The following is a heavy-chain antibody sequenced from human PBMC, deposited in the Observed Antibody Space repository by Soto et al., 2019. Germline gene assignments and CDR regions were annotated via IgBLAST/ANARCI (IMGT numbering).Heavy chain of an antibody. Sequence: QITLKEDSPTLVTPTQTLTLTGTFSGFSLSTSGVGVGWIRQPTGKALEWLALLYWNDDKRYTPSLKSSLTITKDTYKNHVVLTMTNIGPVGTATYYWAHRLGVVLMRGEYAGDYFDFWSQGTLVTFSS. CDR1: GFSLSTSGVG. J-gene: IGHJ4*02. CDR2: LYWNDDK. D-gene: IGHD3-3*01. V-gene: IGHV2-5*01. CDR3: AHRLGVVLMRGEYAGDYFDF.